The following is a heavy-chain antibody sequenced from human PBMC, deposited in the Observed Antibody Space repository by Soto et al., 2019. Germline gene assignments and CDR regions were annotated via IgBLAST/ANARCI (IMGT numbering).Heavy chain of an antibody. D-gene: IGHD2-2*01. CDR3: ARGWVVPAALGAFDI. V-gene: IGHV1-3*01. Sequence: QVPLVQSGAEVKKPGASVKVSCKASGYTFTSYAMHWVRQAPGQRLEWMGWINAGNGNTKYSQKFQGRVTITRDTSASTAYMELSSLRSEDTAVYYCARGWVVPAALGAFDIWGQGTMVTVSS. J-gene: IGHJ3*02. CDR1: GYTFTSYA. CDR2: INAGNGNT.